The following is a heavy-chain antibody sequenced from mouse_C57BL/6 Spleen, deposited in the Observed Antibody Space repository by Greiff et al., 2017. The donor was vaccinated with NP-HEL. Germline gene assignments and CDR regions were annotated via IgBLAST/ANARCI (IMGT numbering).Heavy chain of an antibody. J-gene: IGHJ4*01. CDR3: ARRAQLTPYAMDY. D-gene: IGHD3-3*01. CDR1: GFSLSTSGMG. Sequence: QVTLKASGPGILQPSQTLSLTCSFSGFSLSTSGMGVSWIRQPSGKGLEWLVHIYWDDDKRYNPSLKSRLTISKDTSRNQVFLKITSVDTAATATYYCARRAQLTPYAMDYWGQGTSVTVSS. V-gene: IGHV8-12*01. CDR2: IYWDDDK.